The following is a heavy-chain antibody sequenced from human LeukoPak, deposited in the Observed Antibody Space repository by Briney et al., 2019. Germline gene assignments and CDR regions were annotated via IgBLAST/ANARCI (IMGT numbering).Heavy chain of an antibody. J-gene: IGHJ4*02. CDR2: IIPIFGTA. CDR3: ARTSRGGYSGYDPNFDY. V-gene: IGHV1-69*13. Sequence: SVKVSCKASGGTFSSYAISWVRQAPGQGLEWMGGIIPIFGTANYAQKFQGRVTITADESTSKAYMELSSLRSEDTAVYYCARTSRGGYSGYDPNFDYWGQGTLVTVSS. CDR1: GGTFSSYA. D-gene: IGHD5-12*01.